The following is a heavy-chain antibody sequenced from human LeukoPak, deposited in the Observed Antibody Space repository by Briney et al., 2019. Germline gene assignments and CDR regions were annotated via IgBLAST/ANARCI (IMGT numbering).Heavy chain of an antibody. D-gene: IGHD5-18*01. CDR3: ARDDPTWIQLWSEYYYYYGMDV. J-gene: IGHJ6*02. CDR2: INPDGNKK. V-gene: IGHV3-7*03. CDR1: GLTFSSSW. Sequence: GGSLRLSCAVSGLTFSSSWMDWVRQAPGKGLEWVASINPDGNKKYSADSVKGRFTISRDNAENSLYLQMNSLRAEDTAVYYCARDDPTWIQLWSEYYYYYGMDVWGQGTTVTVSS.